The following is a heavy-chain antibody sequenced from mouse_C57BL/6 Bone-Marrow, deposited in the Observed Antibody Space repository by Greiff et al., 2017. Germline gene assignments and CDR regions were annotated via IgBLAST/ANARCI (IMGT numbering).Heavy chain of an antibody. J-gene: IGHJ4*01. CDR1: GYTFTSYW. Sequence: VQLQQPGAELVMPGASVKLSCKASGYTFTSYWMHWVKQRPGQGLEWIGEIDPSDSYTNYNQKFKGKSTLTVDKSSSTAYMPLSSLTSEDSAVYYCARGGYYYAMDYWGQGTSVTVSS. V-gene: IGHV1-69*01. D-gene: IGHD2-2*01. CDR3: ARGGYYYAMDY. CDR2: IDPSDSYT.